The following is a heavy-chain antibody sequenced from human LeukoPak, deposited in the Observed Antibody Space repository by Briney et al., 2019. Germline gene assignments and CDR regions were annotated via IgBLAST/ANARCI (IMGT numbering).Heavy chain of an antibody. CDR1: GGSISSYY. CDR3: ARGGGSSWYDI. D-gene: IGHD6-13*01. CDR2: IYYSGST. Sequence: PSETLSLTCTVSGGSISSYYWSWIRQPPGRGLEWIGYIYYSGSTNYNPSLKSRVTMSVDTSKNQFSLKLSSVTAADTAVYYCARGGGSSWYDIWGQGTLVTVSS. V-gene: IGHV4-59*08. J-gene: IGHJ4*02.